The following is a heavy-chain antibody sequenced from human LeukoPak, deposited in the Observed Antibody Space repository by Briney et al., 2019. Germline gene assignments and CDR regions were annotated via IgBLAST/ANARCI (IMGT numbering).Heavy chain of an antibody. Sequence: SSETLSLTCTASGGSISSYYWSWIRQPPGKGLEWIGYIYYSGSTNYNPSLKSRVTISVDTSKNQFSLKLSSVTAADTAVYYCARHVDIVATSYWYFDLWGRGTLVTVSS. D-gene: IGHD5-12*01. CDR3: ARHVDIVATSYWYFDL. CDR1: GGSISSYY. CDR2: IYYSGST. V-gene: IGHV4-59*01. J-gene: IGHJ2*01.